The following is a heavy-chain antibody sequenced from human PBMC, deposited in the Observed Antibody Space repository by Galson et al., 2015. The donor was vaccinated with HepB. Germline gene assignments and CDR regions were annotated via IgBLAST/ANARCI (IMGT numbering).Heavy chain of an antibody. CDR1: GGTFSSYA. CDR2: IIPIFGTA. J-gene: IGHJ3*02. Sequence: SVKVSCKASGGTFSSYAISWVRQAPGQGLEWMGGIIPIFGTANYAQKFQGRVTITADESTSTAYMELSSLRSEDTAVYYCARDWGVVSSIFRGAFDIWGQGTMVTVSS. V-gene: IGHV1-69*13. D-gene: IGHD2-2*01. CDR3: ARDWGVVSSIFRGAFDI.